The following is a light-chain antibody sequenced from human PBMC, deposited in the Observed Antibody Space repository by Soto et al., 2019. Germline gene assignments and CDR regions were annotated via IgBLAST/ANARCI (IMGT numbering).Light chain of an antibody. CDR3: QHYGISPPWT. V-gene: IGKV3-20*01. CDR1: QSISGTY. Sequence: EIVLTQSPGTLSLSPGERATLSCRASQSISGTYLAWYQQKPGRAPRILIYGASNRATGIPDRFSGSGSGTDFTLTISRLEPEDFAVYYCQHYGISPPWTFGQGTNVEIK. CDR2: GAS. J-gene: IGKJ1*01.